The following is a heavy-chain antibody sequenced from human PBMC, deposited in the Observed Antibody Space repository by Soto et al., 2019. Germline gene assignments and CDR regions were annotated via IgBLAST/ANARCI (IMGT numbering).Heavy chain of an antibody. CDR2: IIPIFGTA. D-gene: IGHD6-19*01. CDR1: AGTFSSYA. Sequence: SVKVSCKASAGTFSSYAISWVLQAPGQGLEWMGGIIPIFGTANYAQKFQGRVTITADKSTSTAYMELSSLRSEDTAVYYCARDPYTSGWPTPFDPWGQGTLVTVSS. CDR3: ARDPYTSGWPTPFDP. J-gene: IGHJ5*02. V-gene: IGHV1-69*06.